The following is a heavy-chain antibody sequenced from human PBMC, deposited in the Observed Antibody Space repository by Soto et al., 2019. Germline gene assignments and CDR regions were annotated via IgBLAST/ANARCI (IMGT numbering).Heavy chain of an antibody. CDR3: ARAFCSGGSCYRGVFNWFDP. CDR1: GGSVSSGSYY. D-gene: IGHD2-15*01. V-gene: IGHV4-61*01. J-gene: IGHJ5*02. Sequence: SETLSLTCTVSGGSVSSGSYYWNWIRQPPGKGLEWIGDIYYSGSTHYNPSLKSRVTISVDTSKNQFSLKLSSVTAADTAVYYCARAFCSGGSCYRGVFNWFDPWGQGTLVTVSS. CDR2: IYYSGST.